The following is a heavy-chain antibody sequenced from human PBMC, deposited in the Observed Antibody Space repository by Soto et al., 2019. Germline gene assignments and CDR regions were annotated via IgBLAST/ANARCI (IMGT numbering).Heavy chain of an antibody. D-gene: IGHD3-16*01. V-gene: IGHV1-69*13. Sequence: ASVKVSCKDSGGLFSSYAISWVRQAPGQGLEWMGGTIPVFDTPYYAQKFQGRVTITADESTNTAYLELSSLRSDDTAMYYCARGDSPYVWFNEFWGQGSRVTVSS. CDR2: TIPVFDTP. CDR3: ARGDSPYVWFNEF. CDR1: GGLFSSYA. J-gene: IGHJ4*02.